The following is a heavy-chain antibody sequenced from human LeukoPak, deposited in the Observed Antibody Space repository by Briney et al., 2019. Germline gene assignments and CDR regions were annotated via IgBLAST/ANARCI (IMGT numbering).Heavy chain of an antibody. CDR1: GDSVSSNSAA. Sequence: SQTLSLTCAISGDSVSSNSAAWDWIRQSPSRGLEWLGRTYYRSKWYNDYAVSVKSRITINPDTSKNQFSLQLNSETPEDTAVYYCARDSPESDTAMDISYYYYYYGMDVWGQGTTVTVSS. V-gene: IGHV6-1*01. CDR2: TYYRSKWYN. J-gene: IGHJ6*02. D-gene: IGHD5-18*01. CDR3: ARDSPESDTAMDISYYYYYYGMDV.